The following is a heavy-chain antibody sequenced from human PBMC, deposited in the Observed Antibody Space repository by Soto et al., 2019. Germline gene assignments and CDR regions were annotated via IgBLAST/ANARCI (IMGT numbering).Heavy chain of an antibody. CDR1: GFTFSSYA. Sequence: GSLRLSCAASGFTFSSYAMHWVRQAPGKGLEWVAVISYDGSNKYYADSVKGRFTISRDNSKNTLYPQMNSLRAEDTAVYYCVRAPEAGLFDYWGQGTLVTVSS. V-gene: IGHV3-30-3*01. CDR2: ISYDGSNK. D-gene: IGHD6-25*01. J-gene: IGHJ4*02. CDR3: VRAPEAGLFDY.